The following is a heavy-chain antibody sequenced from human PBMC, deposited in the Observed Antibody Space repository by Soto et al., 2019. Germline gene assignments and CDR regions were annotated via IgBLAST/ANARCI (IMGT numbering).Heavy chain of an antibody. Sequence: PSQTPLTCAISGDSVSSYSAAWNRIRQSPSGGLEWLGRTYYRSRFFSDYAESVKSRIIINPDTSKNQFSLQLKSVTPEDTAVYYCVRDRYSSSGWFDPWGQGTPVTVSS. CDR3: VRDRYSSSGWFDP. V-gene: IGHV6-1*01. CDR1: GDSVSSYSAA. D-gene: IGHD3-10*01. J-gene: IGHJ5*02. CDR2: TYYRSRFFS.